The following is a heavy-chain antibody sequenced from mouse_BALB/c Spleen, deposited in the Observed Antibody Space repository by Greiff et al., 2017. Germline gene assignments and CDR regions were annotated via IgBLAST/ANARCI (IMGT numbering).Heavy chain of an antibody. CDR2: IRNKANGYTT. D-gene: IGHD2-14*01. V-gene: IGHV7-3*02. J-gene: IGHJ3*01. Sequence: EVKLVESGGGLVQPGGSLRLSCATSGFTFTDYYMSWVRQPPGKALEWLGFIRNKANGYTTEYSASVKGRFTISRDNSQSILYLQMNTLRAEDSATYYCARDHYRSFAYWGQGTLVTVSA. CDR1: GFTFTDYY. CDR3: ARDHYRSFAY.